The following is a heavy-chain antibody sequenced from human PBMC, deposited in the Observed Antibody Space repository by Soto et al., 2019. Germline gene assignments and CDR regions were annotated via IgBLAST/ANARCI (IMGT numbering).Heavy chain of an antibody. V-gene: IGHV4-59*01. CDR2: IYYSGST. CDR3: ARVGASQKNDSSGYYQNYYGMDV. D-gene: IGHD3-22*01. CDR1: GGSISSYY. Sequence: KPSETLSLTCTVSGGSISSYYWSWIRQPPGKGLEWIGYIYYSGSTNYNPSLKSRVTISVDTSKNQFSLKLSSVTAADTAVYYCARVGASQKNDSSGYYQNYYGMDVWGQGTTVTVSS. J-gene: IGHJ6*02.